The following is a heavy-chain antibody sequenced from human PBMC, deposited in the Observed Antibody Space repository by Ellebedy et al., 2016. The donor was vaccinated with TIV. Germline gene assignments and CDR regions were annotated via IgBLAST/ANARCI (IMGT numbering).Heavy chain of an antibody. CDR2: ISSSSSTI. D-gene: IGHD3-22*01. V-gene: IGHV3-48*02. CDR1: GFMFNRYS. CDR3: ARGSDDSSGYFEDAPYYYYSVDV. J-gene: IGHJ6*02. Sequence: PGGSLRLSCAASGFMFNRYSMNWVRQAPGKGLEWVSYISSSSSTIYYADSVKGRFSISRDNGKNALYLQMNSLRDEETAVYYCARGSDDSSGYFEDAPYYYYSVDVWGQGTTVTVS.